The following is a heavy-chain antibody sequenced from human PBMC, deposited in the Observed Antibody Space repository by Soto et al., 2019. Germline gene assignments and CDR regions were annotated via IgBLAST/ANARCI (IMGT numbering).Heavy chain of an antibody. CDR3: AKAPIRYCSGGNCYYYGMDV. J-gene: IGHJ6*02. CDR1: GFTFSTYG. V-gene: IGHV3-30*18. Sequence: GGSLRLSCAASGFTFSTYGMHWVRQAPDKGLEWVAVISYDGSNKYYADSVKGRFTISRDNSKNTLYLQMNSLRAEDTAVYYCAKAPIRYCSGGNCYYYGMDVWGQGTTVTVSS. D-gene: IGHD2-15*01. CDR2: ISYDGSNK.